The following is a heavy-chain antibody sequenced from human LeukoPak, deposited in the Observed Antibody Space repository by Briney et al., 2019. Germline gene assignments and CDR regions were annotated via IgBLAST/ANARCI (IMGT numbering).Heavy chain of an antibody. V-gene: IGHV3-48*03. J-gene: IGHJ6*02. CDR2: ISSSGSTI. CDR3: ARTKQWLYGMDV. D-gene: IGHD6-19*01. Sequence: PEGSLRLSCAASGFTFSSYEMNWVRQAPGKGLEWVSYISSSGSTIYYADSVKGRFTISRDNAKNSLYLQMNSLRAEDTAVYYCARTKQWLYGMDVWGQGTTVTVSS. CDR1: GFTFSSYE.